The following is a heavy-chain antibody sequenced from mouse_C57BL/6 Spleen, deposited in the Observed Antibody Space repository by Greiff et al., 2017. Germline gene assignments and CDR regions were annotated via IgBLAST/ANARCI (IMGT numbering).Heavy chain of an antibody. CDR1: GFTFSDYG. CDR2: ISSGSSTI. CDR3: GRSQGGTRAMDD. J-gene: IGHJ4*01. Sequence: EVQLMESGGGLVKPGGSLKLSCAASGFTFSDYGMHWVRQAPEKGLEWVAYISSGSSTIYYADTVKGRFTISRDNAKNTLFLQMTSLRSEDTAMYCCGRSQGGTRAMDDWGKGTSVTVAS. D-gene: IGHD4-1*01. V-gene: IGHV5-17*01.